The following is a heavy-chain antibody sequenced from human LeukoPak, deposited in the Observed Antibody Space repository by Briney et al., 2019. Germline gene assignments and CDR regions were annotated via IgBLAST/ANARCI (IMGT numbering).Heavy chain of an antibody. CDR1: GGSISSYY. CDR3: ARDVSSTSPASGWFDP. D-gene: IGHD2-2*01. V-gene: IGHV4-59*01. Sequence: PSETLSLTCTVSGGSISSYYWSWIRQPPGKGLEWIGYIYYSGSTNYNPSLKRRVTISVDTSKNQFSLKLSSVTAADTAVYYCARDVSSTSPASGWFDPWGQGTLVTVSS. CDR2: IYYSGST. J-gene: IGHJ5*02.